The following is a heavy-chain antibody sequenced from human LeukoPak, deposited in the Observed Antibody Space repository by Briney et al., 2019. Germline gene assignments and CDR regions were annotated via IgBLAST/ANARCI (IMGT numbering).Heavy chain of an antibody. V-gene: IGHV3-21*01. CDR2: INSGSKYI. CDR1: GFTFSSYN. J-gene: IGHJ4*02. Sequence: PGGSLRLSCAASGFTFSSYNMNWVRQAPGKGLEWVSSINSGSKYINYADSVKGRFTISRDNAKNSVYLQMSSLRAEDTAVYYCARDKDRASGGRCYLPDDWGQGTLVTVSS. CDR3: ARDKDRASGGRCYLPDD. D-gene: IGHD2-15*01.